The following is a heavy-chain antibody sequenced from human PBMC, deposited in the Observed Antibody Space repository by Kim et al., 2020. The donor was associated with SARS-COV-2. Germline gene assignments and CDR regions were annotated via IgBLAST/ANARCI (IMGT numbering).Heavy chain of an antibody. D-gene: IGHD5-12*01. CDR3: ARASVDPPRDDC. Sequence: YYAGSVKGRFTSSRDSSKNTVYLQMNSLRPEDTAVYYCARASVDPPRDDCWGQGTLVTVSS. J-gene: IGHJ4*02. V-gene: IGHV3-30*01.